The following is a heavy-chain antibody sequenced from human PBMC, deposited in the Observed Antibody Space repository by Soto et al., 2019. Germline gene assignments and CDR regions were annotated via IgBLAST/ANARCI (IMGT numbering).Heavy chain of an antibody. D-gene: IGHD3-10*01. CDR1: GYTFTGYY. CDR3: ARVILGSGSYAFDI. CDR2: INPNSGGT. Sequence: ASVKVSCKASGYTFTGYYMHWVRQAPGHGLEWMGWINPNSGGTNYAQKFQGWVTMTRDTSISTAYMELSRLRSDDTAVYYCARVILGSGSYAFDIWGQGTMVTVSS. V-gene: IGHV1-2*04. J-gene: IGHJ3*02.